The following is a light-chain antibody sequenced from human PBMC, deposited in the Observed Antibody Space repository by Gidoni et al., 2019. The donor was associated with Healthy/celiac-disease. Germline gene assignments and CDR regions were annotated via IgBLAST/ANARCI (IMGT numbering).Light chain of an antibody. J-gene: IGLJ1*01. CDR2: YKSDSDK. V-gene: IGLV5-45*01. Sequence: QAVLTQPASLSASPGASASLTCTLRSGINVGTYRIYWYQQKPGSPPQYLLRYKSDSDKQQGSGVPSRFSGSKDASANAGILLISGLQSEDEADYYCMIWHSSASEYVFGTGTKVTVL. CDR1: SGINVGTYR. CDR3: MIWHSSASEYV.